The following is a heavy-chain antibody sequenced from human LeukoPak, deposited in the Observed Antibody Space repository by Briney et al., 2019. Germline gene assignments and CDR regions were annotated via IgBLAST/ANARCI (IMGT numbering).Heavy chain of an antibody. J-gene: IGHJ4*02. CDR1: GGSFSSYY. D-gene: IGHD3-22*01. CDR2: IYYSGST. V-gene: IGHV4-39*07. CDR3: AGRVDYDSSGYYPDY. Sequence: SETLSLTCSVSGGSFSSYYWGWIRQPPGKGLEWIGSIYYSGSTYYNPSLKSRVTISVDTSKNQFSLKLSSVTAADTAVYYCAGRVDYDSSGYYPDYWGQGTLVTVSS.